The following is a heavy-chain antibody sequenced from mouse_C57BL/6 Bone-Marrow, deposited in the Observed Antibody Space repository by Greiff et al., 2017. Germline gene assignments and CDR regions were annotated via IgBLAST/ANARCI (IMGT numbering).Heavy chain of an antibody. D-gene: IGHD3-2*02. CDR3: TPRQLRLLFAY. Sequence: VQLKESGAELVRPGASVKLSCTASGFNIKDDYMHWVKQRPEQGLEWIGWIDPENGDTEYASKFQGKATITADTSSNTAYLQLSSLTSEDTAVYYCTPRQLRLLFAYGGQGTLVTVSA. V-gene: IGHV14-4*01. J-gene: IGHJ3*01. CDR1: GFNIKDDY. CDR2: IDPENGDT.